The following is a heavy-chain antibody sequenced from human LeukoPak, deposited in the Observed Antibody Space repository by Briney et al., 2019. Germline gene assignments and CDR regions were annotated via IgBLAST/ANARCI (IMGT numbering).Heavy chain of an antibody. J-gene: IGHJ4*02. CDR1: GYTFTDYY. V-gene: IGHV1-2*04. D-gene: IGHD2-15*01. CDR3: ARDEGSELLLN. Sequence: GASAKVSCKASGYTFTDYYIHWVRQAPGQGLEWMGWINANNGVTNYAQKFRGWVTVTRDTSINTAYMELSRLGADDTAVYYCARDEGSELLLNWGQGALVTVSS. CDR2: INANNGVT.